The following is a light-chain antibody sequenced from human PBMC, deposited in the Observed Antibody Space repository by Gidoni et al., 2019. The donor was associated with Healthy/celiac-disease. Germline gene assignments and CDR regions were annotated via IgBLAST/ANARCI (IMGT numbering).Light chain of an antibody. CDR2: EDN. CDR1: SGSIASNY. CDR3: QSYDSSNPVV. V-gene: IGLV6-57*04. J-gene: IGLJ2*01. Sequence: NFMLTPPHSVSESPGQTVTISCTRSSGSIASNYVQWYQQRPGSAPPTVIYEDNQRPSGVPDRFSGSIDSSSNSASLTIAGLKTEDEADYYCQSYDSSNPVVFGGGTKLTVL.